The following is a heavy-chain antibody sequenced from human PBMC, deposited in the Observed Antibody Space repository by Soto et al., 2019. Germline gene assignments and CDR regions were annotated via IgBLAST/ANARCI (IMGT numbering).Heavy chain of an antibody. CDR1: GGFISSSSYY. CDR2: IYYSGST. J-gene: IGHJ6*02. V-gene: IGHV4-39*02. D-gene: IGHD3-9*01. CDR3: ARERLALSYGLDV. Sequence: SETLSLTCTVSGGFISSSSYYWGWIRQPPGKGLEWIGSIYYSGSTYYNPSLKSRVTISVDTSKNQFSLKLSSVTAADTAVYYCARERLALSYGLDVWGQGTTVTVSS.